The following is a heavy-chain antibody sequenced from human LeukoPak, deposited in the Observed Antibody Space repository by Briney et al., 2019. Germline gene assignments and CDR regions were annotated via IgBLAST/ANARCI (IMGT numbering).Heavy chain of an antibody. CDR2: IYYTGNT. V-gene: IGHV4-59*01. CDR1: GVSISGYY. Sequence: SETLSLTCTVSGVSISGYYWSWIRQPPGKGLEWIGFIYYTGNTNYDPSLESRLTISVDTSKNQFSLKVSSVTAADTALYYCVRSRSGTYGWFEPWGQGTLVTVSS. D-gene: IGHD4-17*01. CDR3: VRSRSGTYGWFEP. J-gene: IGHJ5*02.